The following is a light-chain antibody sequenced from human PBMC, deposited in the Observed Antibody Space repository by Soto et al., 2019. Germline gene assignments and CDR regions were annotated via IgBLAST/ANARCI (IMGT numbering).Light chain of an antibody. CDR3: QQGNSLSIT. CDR1: QDISSR. J-gene: IGKJ5*01. V-gene: IGKV1-12*01. Sequence: DIQMTQSPSSVSASVGDRVTISCRASQDISSRLAWYQQKPGKAPELLIYGASNLQSGVPSRFSGSGSGTEFTLTIIGLQPEDFGTYYCQQGNSLSITFGQGTRLEIK. CDR2: GAS.